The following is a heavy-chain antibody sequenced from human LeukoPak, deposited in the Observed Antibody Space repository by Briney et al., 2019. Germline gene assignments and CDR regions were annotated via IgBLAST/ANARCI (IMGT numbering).Heavy chain of an antibody. CDR1: GFTFSSYS. CDR3: AKDFEWFGELLFDY. D-gene: IGHD3-10*01. V-gene: IGHV3-21*04. CDR2: ISSSSSYI. Sequence: GGSLRLSCAASGFTFSSYSMNWVRQAPGKGLKWVSSISSSSSYIYYADSVKGRFTISRDNSKNTLYLQMNSLRAEDTAVYYCAKDFEWFGELLFDYWGQGTLVTVSS. J-gene: IGHJ4*02.